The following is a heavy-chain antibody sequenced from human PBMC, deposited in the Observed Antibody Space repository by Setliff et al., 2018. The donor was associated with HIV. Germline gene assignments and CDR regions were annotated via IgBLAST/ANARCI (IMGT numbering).Heavy chain of an antibody. Sequence: ASVKVSCKASGYTFTGYYLHWVRQAPGQGLEWMGWINPNSGGTGSAKKYQGRVTMTRDTSISTAYMELTRLRSDDTAVYFCARVPVSSYYYYMDVWGKGTTVTV. V-gene: IGHV1-2*02. CDR2: INPNSGGT. D-gene: IGHD6-13*01. CDR1: GYTFTGYY. J-gene: IGHJ6*03. CDR3: ARVPVSSYYYYMDV.